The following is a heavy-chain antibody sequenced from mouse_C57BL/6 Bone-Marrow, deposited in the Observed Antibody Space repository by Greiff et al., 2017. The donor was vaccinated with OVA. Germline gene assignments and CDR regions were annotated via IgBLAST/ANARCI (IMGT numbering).Heavy chain of an antibody. CDR1: GYAFTNYL. D-gene: IGHD3-1*01. V-gene: IGHV1-54*01. CDR3: ARSGRGDY. J-gene: IGHJ4*01. Sequence: QVQLKESGAELVRPGTSVKVSCKASGYAFTNYLIEWVKQRPGQGLEWIGVINPGSGGTNYNEKFKGKATLTADKSSSTAYMQLSSLTSEDSAVYFCARSGRGDYWGQGTSVTVSS. CDR2: INPGSGGT.